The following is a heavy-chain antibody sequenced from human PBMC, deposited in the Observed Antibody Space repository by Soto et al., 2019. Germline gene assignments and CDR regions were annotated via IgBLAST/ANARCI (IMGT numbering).Heavy chain of an antibody. D-gene: IGHD6-19*01. V-gene: IGHV3-74*01. J-gene: IGHJ3*02. Sequence: QLVESGGGLAQPGGSLRLSCAASGGTFSSYWFHWVRQAPGKGLVWVSRVKSDGTTTSYADSVRGRFTISRDNAKNTLYLQMNSLRAEDTAVYYCVGGRGWYRYDAFDMWGQGTMVTVSS. CDR1: GGTFSSYW. CDR2: VKSDGTTT. CDR3: VGGRGWYRYDAFDM.